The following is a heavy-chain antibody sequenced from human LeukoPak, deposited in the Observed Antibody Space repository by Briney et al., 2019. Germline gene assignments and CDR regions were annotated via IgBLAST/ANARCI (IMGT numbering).Heavy chain of an antibody. V-gene: IGHV1-46*01. CDR3: VRAHGDYYYYYYYYMDV. J-gene: IGHJ6*03. D-gene: IGHD4-17*01. Sequence: GASVKVSCKASGYTFTSYYMHWVRQAPGQGLEWMGIINPSGGSTSYAQKFQGRVTMTRDMSTSTDYMELSSLRSEDTAVYYCVRAHGDYYYYYYYYMDVWGKGTTVTVSS. CDR1: GYTFTSYY. CDR2: INPSGGST.